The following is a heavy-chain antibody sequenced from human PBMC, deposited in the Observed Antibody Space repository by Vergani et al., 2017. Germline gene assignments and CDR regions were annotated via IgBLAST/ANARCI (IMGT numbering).Heavy chain of an antibody. J-gene: IGHJ4*02. CDR1: GFSVSSSGVG. D-gene: IGHD3-9*01. V-gene: IGHV2-5*01. Sequence: QITLKESGPTLVKPTQTLTLTCTVSGFSVSSSGVGVAWIRQPPGKALECLAIIYWNDDKRYSPSLMGRHTIAKDTSRNQVVLTMTNMDPVDTATYYCAHMYIFYDNYENFDYWGPGTLVTFSS. CDR2: IYWNDDK. CDR3: AHMYIFYDNYENFDY.